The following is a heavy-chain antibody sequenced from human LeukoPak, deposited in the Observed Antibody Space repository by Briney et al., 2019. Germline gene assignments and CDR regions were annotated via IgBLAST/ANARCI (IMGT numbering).Heavy chain of an antibody. J-gene: IGHJ6*03. CDR2: INPSGDST. D-gene: IGHD6-13*01. CDR1: GYTFTSYY. V-gene: IGHV1-46*01. Sequence: GASVKVSCKASGYTFTSYYMHWVRQAPGQGLEWMGIINPSGDSTSYAQKFQGRVTMTRDMSTSTVYMELSSLRSEDTAVYYCARGLQGSSLPYYYYMDVWGKGTTVTVSS. CDR3: ARGLQGSSLPYYYYMDV.